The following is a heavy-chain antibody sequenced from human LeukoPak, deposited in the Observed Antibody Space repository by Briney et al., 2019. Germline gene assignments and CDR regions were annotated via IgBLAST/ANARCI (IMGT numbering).Heavy chain of an antibody. CDR3: ARQDSSGWYGFDY. V-gene: IGHV3-30*04. D-gene: IGHD6-19*01. CDR1: GFTFSSYA. Sequence: GGSLRLSCAASGFTFSSYAMSWVRQAPGKGLEWVAVISYDGSNKYYADSVKGRFTISRDNSKNTLYLQMNSLRAEDTAVYYCARQDSSGWYGFDYWGQGTLVTVSS. CDR2: ISYDGSNK. J-gene: IGHJ4*02.